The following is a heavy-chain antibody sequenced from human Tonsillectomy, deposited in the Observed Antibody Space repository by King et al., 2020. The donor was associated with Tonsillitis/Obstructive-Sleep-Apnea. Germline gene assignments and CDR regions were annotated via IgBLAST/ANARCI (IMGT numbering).Heavy chain of an antibody. Sequence: QLQESGPGLVRPSETLSLTCTVSGGSISSYYWSWIRQPPGKGLEWIGYIHYSGSTKYNPSLNSRVTISVDTSKNQFSLKLSSVTAADTAVYYCARSYGSGSYFDYWGQGALVSVSS. V-gene: IGHV4-59*01. CDR3: ARSYGSGSYFDY. CDR2: IHYSGST. J-gene: IGHJ4*02. CDR1: GGSISSYY. D-gene: IGHD3-10*01.